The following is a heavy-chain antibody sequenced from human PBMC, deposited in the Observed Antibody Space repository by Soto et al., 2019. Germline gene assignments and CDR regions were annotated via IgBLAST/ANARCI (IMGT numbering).Heavy chain of an antibody. J-gene: IGHJ6*02. CDR3: ASSRGYSGYDPDYYYYYGMDV. CDR2: IYPGDSDT. Sequence: PGESLKISCKGSGYSFTSYWIGWVRQMPGKGLEWMGIIYPGDSDTRYSPSFQGQVTISADKSISTAYLQWSSLKASDTAMYYCASSRGYSGYDPDYYYYYGMDVWGQGTTVTVSS. CDR1: GYSFTSYW. V-gene: IGHV5-51*01. D-gene: IGHD5-12*01.